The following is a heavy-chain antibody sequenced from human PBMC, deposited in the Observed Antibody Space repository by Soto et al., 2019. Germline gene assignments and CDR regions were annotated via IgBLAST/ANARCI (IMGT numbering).Heavy chain of an antibody. CDR1: GFTFSDYY. D-gene: IGHD1-7*01. CDR2: ISSSSSYT. V-gene: IGHV3-11*06. J-gene: IGHJ4*02. Sequence: GGSLRLSCAASGFTFSDYYMSWIRQAPGKGLEWVSYISSSSSYTNYADSVKGRFTISRDNAKNSLYLQMNSLRAEDTAVYYCARWAVEVHQAWKRSPYYFDYWGQGTLVTVSS. CDR3: ARWAVEVHQAWKRSPYYFDY.